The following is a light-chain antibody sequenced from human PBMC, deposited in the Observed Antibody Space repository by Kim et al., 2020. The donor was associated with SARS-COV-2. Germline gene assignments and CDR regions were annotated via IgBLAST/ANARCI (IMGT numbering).Light chain of an antibody. J-gene: IGLJ1*01. CDR1: SEDVGGYNF. CDR3: GSYVGNNNFV. CDR2: EVN. V-gene: IGLV2-8*01. Sequence: GQSVTISCPGTSEDVGGYNFVSWYQHHPGKAPKIMIYEVNKRPSGVPDRFSGSKSGNTASLTVSGLQAEDEADYYCGSYVGNNNFVFGTGTKVTVL.